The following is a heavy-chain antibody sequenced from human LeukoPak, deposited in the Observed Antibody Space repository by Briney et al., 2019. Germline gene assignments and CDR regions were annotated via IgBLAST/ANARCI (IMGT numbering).Heavy chain of an antibody. V-gene: IGHV3-74*01. CDR1: GSTFSRYW. CDR2: INSDGIST. D-gene: IGHD1-26*01. CDR3: ARVGEPYYYYYMDV. Sequence: GGSLRLSCAASGSTFSRYWMHWVRQAPGKGLVWVSRINSDGISTSYADSVKGRFTISRDNAKNTLYLEMNSLRAEDTAVYYCARVGEPYYYYYMDVWGKGTTVTISS. J-gene: IGHJ6*03.